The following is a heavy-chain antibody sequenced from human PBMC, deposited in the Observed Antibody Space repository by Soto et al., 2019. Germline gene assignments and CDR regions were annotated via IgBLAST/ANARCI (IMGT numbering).Heavy chain of an antibody. Sequence: QLQLQESGSGLVKPTQTLSLTGAVSGGSISSGRYSWSWIRHPPGKGLEWIGYIYHSGSTYYNPSLKSRVTISVDRSKNQFSLKLSSVTAADTAVYYCARASDSEGWFDPWGQGTLVTVSS. V-gene: IGHV4-30-2*01. D-gene: IGHD1-26*01. CDR3: ARASDSEGWFDP. J-gene: IGHJ5*02. CDR1: GGSISSGRYS. CDR2: IYHSGST.